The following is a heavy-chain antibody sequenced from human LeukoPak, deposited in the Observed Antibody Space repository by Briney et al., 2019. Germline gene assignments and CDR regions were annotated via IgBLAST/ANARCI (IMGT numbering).Heavy chain of an antibody. J-gene: IGHJ4*02. CDR2: ISGGGTST. V-gene: IGHV3-23*01. Sequence: PGGSLRLSCAASGFTFSSYAMSWVRQAPGKGLEWVSVISGGGTSTYYADSVKGRFTISKDNSRNTLYLQMNSLRAEDTAVYYCAKTFIAVANPIDYWGQGTLLSVSS. CDR3: AKTFIAVANPIDY. D-gene: IGHD6-19*01. CDR1: GFTFSSYA.